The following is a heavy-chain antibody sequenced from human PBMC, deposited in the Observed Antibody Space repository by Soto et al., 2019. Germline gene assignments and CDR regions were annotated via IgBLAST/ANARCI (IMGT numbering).Heavy chain of an antibody. CDR3: ARHMGHYYYYYGMDV. CDR1: GYSFTSYW. CDR2: IDPSDSYT. V-gene: IGHV5-10-1*01. D-gene: IGHD3-16*01. Sequence: PGESLKISCTVSGYSFTSYWISWVRQMTGKGLEWMGRIDPSDSYTNYSPSFQGHVTISADKSISTAYLQWSSLKASDTAMYYCARHMGHYYYYYGMDVWGQGTTVTVSS. J-gene: IGHJ6*02.